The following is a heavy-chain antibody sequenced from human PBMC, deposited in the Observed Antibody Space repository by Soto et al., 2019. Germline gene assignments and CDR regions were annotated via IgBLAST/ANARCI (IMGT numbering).Heavy chain of an antibody. D-gene: IGHD2-8*01. V-gene: IGHV1-18*01. J-gene: IGHJ6*02. CDR1: GFTFSNYG. CDR2: VSANNGHT. Sequence: GASVKVSCRASGFTFSNYGLNWVRQAPGQGLEWMGWVSANNGHTNYAQNLQGRVSMTTDTSTSTAYMELRGLRFDDTAVYYCARDIESVTAKHVFYYYAMDVFGQGTTVTFSS. CDR3: ARDIESVTAKHVFYYYAMDV.